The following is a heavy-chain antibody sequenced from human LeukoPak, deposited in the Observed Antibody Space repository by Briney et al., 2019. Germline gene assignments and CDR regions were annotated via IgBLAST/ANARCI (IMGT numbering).Heavy chain of an antibody. CDR1: GFTFSSFA. CDR3: ARDDRGIAAAGFFDY. CDR2: ISYDGTNK. Sequence: PGGSLRLSCAASGFTFSSFAMHWVRQAPGKGLEWVAVISYDGTNKYYAGSVKGRFTISRDNSKNTLYLQMNSLTAEGTAVYYCARDDRGIAAAGFFDYWGQGTLVTVSS. D-gene: IGHD6-13*01. V-gene: IGHV3-30-3*01. J-gene: IGHJ4*02.